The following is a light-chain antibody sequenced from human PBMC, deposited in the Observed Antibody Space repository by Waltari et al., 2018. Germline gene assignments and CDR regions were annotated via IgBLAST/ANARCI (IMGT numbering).Light chain of an antibody. Sequence: QSALTQPASVSGSPGQSITISCPGTNRDVGSYDRVSWYQQHPGKAPKVMISEVSKRPSGVSNRFSGSKSGNTASLTISGLQAEDEADYYCCSYAGSSTFDWVFGGGTKLTVL. J-gene: IGLJ3*02. CDR3: CSYAGSSTFDWV. CDR1: NRDVGSYDR. CDR2: EVS. V-gene: IGLV2-23*02.